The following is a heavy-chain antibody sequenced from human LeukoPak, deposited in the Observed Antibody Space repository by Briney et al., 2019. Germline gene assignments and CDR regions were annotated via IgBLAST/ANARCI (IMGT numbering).Heavy chain of an antibody. V-gene: IGHV3-48*01. J-gene: IGHJ4*02. CDR2: ISSASNTI. CDR1: GFTFSRYN. Sequence: PGGSLRFSGVGSGFTFSRYNMNWARQAPGKGLEGVSYISSASNTIYYADFVKGQFTISRDNAKNSLYLQMNSLRAEDTAVYYCARDYDDYGGYWGQGTLVTVSS. D-gene: IGHD4-17*01. CDR3: ARDYDDYGGY.